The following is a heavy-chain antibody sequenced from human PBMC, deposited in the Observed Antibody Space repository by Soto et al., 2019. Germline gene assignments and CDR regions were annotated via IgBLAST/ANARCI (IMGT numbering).Heavy chain of an antibody. V-gene: IGHV4-61*01. J-gene: IGHJ2*01. D-gene: IGHD6-13*01. CDR1: GGSVSSGSYY. CDR3: ARISSSIRYVDL. CDR2: IYYSGST. Sequence: QVQLQESGPGLVKPSETLSLTCTVSGGSVSSGSYYWSWIRQPPGKGLEWIGYIYYSGSTNYNPALKSRVTIPVDTSKNQFSLKLSSVTAADTAVYYCARISSSIRYVDLWGRGTLVTVSS.